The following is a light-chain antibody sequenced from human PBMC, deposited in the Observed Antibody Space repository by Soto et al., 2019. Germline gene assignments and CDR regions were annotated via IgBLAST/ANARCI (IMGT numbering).Light chain of an antibody. CDR3: QRYDNRPLT. Sequence: EIVMTQSPATLSVSPGESATLSCRASQSISGNVAWYQQKPGLAPRLLIYHTSTRATGVPARFSGSGSGTEFSLTISSLQSEDSAVYFCQRYDNRPLTFGGGTKVEIK. CDR2: HTS. V-gene: IGKV3-15*01. J-gene: IGKJ4*01. CDR1: QSISGN.